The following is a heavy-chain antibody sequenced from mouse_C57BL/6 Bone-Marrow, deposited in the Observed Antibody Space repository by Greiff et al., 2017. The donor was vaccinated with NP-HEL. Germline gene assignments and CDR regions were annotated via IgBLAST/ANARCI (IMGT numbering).Heavy chain of an antibody. CDR1: GFTFSSYA. Sequence: EVKVVESGEGLVKPGGSLKLSCAASGFTFSSYAMSWVRQTPEKRLEWVAYISSGGDYIYYADTVKGRFTISRDNARNTLYLQMSSLKSEDTAMYYCTRDTAGGFAYWGQGTLVTVSA. D-gene: IGHD1-2*01. J-gene: IGHJ3*01. CDR3: TRDTAGGFAY. CDR2: ISSGGDYI. V-gene: IGHV5-9-1*02.